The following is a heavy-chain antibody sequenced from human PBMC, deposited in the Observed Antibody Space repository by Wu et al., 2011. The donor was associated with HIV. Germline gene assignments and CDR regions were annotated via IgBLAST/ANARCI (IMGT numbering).Heavy chain of an antibody. CDR3: ARDESGSSSYHGMDV. CDR1: GGTFSSFA. J-gene: IGHJ6*02. V-gene: IGHV1-18*01. Sequence: QVQLVQSGAEVKRPGSSVKVSCKASGGTFSSFAISWVRQASGQGLEWMGWISAYSANTNYAQKLQGRVTMTTDTSTNTAYMELRSLRSDDTALYYCARDESGSSSYHGMDVWGQGTTVTVSS. CDR2: ISAYSANT. D-gene: IGHD1-26*01.